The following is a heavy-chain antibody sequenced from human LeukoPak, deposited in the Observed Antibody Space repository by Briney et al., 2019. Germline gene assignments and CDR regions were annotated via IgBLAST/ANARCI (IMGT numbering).Heavy chain of an antibody. CDR1: GSSFTDYY. Sequence: ASVKVSCKASGSSFTDYYMHWVRQAPGPGLEWMGWINPDSRGTNYAQKFQGRVTMTRDTSISTAYMEVSRLRSDDTAVYYCARGAVAEQSEYFQYWGQGTLVTVSS. V-gene: IGHV1-2*02. D-gene: IGHD6-19*01. CDR2: INPDSRGT. J-gene: IGHJ1*01. CDR3: ARGAVAEQSEYFQY.